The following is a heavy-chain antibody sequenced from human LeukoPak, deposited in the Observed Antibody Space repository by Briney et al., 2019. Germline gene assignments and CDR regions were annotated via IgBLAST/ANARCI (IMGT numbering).Heavy chain of an antibody. Sequence: GGSLRLSCTASGFTISNNYMGRVRQAPGKGLEWVSIIYSLGITYYADSLRGRFTISRDNSKNTVYLQMNSLRVEDTAVYYCARARLWFGELNYYYFDSWGQGTLVAVSS. CDR3: ARARLWFGELNYYYFDS. J-gene: IGHJ4*02. CDR2: IYSLGIT. V-gene: IGHV3-53*01. D-gene: IGHD3-10*01. CDR1: GFTISNNY.